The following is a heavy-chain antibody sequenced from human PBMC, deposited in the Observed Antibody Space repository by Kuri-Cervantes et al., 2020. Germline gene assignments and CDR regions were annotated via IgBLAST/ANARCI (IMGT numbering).Heavy chain of an antibody. CDR2: INHSGST. CDR3: AKGGGDIVVVPAAKRKNAFDI. D-gene: IGHD2-2*01. J-gene: IGHJ3*02. V-gene: IGHV4-38-2*01. Sequence: SETLSLTCAVSGYSISSGYYWGWIRQPPGKGLEWIGEINHSGSTNHNPSLTSRVTIAVDTSKNQFSLKLSSVTAAETAVYSCAKGGGDIVVVPAAKRKNAFDIWGQGTMVTVSS. CDR1: GYSISSGYY.